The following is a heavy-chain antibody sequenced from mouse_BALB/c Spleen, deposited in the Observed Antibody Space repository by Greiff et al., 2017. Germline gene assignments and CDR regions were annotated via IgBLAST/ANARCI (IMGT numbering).Heavy chain of an antibody. CDR2: IDPENGDT. J-gene: IGHJ3*01. V-gene: IGHV14-4*02. D-gene: IGHD2-1*01. CDR3: NACYGNLEGPCFAD. Sequence: VQLQPSGAELVRSGASVKLSCTASGFNIKDYYMHWVKQRPEQGLEWIGWIDPENGDTEYAPKFQGKATMTADTSSNTAYLQLSSLTSEDTAVYYCNACYGNLEGPCFADWGQGTLVTVSA. CDR1: GFNIKDYY.